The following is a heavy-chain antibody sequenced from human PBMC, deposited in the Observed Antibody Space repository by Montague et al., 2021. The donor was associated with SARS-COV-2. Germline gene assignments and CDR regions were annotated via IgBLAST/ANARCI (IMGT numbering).Heavy chain of an antibody. CDR2: XDWDDDK. Sequence: PVLVKPTKTLTLTCTFSGFSLSTSGICVSWIRQPPGKALEWLARXDWDDDKYYSTSLKTRLTISKDTSKNQVVLTMTNMDPVDTATYYCARTYYGGRPFDYWGQGTLVTVSS. CDR3: ARTYYGGRPFDY. CDR1: GFSLSTSGIC. J-gene: IGHJ4*02. D-gene: IGHD4-23*01. V-gene: IGHV2-70*11.